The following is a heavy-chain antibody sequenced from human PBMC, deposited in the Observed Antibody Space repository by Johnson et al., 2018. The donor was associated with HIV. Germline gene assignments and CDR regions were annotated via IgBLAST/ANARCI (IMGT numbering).Heavy chain of an antibody. J-gene: IGHJ3*01. CDR3: ARDNLRAFDV. D-gene: IGHD5/OR15-5a*01. Sequence: ASGFTFTSYWMSWVRQAPGKGLEWVANIKQDGSEKYYVDSVKGRFTISRDNAKNSLYLQMNSLRAEDTAVYYCARDNLRAFDVWGQGTTVTVSS. CDR2: IKQDGSEK. CDR1: GFTFTSYW. V-gene: IGHV3-7*03.